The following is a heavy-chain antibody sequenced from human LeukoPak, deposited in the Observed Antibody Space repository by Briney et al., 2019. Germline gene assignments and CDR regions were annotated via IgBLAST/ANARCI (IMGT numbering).Heavy chain of an antibody. V-gene: IGHV1-18*01. CDR1: GYTFTSHG. CDR3: ARFTVFAALIMPYFYGMDV. Sequence: EASVKVSCKASGYTFTSHGISWVRQAPGQGLEWMGLSSGYNGDTKYAQRLQGRITMTTDTSTSTAYMELRSLRSDDTAVYCCARFTVFAALIMPYFYGMDVWGQGTTVTVYS. CDR2: SSGYNGDT. D-gene: IGHD3-3*01. J-gene: IGHJ6*02.